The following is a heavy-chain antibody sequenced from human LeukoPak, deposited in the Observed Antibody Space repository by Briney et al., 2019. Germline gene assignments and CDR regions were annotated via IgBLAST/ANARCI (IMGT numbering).Heavy chain of an antibody. Sequence: GGSLRLSCAASGFTLSAYWMTWVRQAPGKGLEWVANIKRDGSEKYFVDSVKGRFTISRDNAKNSMFLQMNSLRAEDTAVYYCVRDGNSGWHFDHWGQGTLVTVSS. CDR3: VRDGNSGWHFDH. CDR1: GFTLSAYW. CDR2: IKRDGSEK. V-gene: IGHV3-7*03. D-gene: IGHD6-19*01. J-gene: IGHJ4*02.